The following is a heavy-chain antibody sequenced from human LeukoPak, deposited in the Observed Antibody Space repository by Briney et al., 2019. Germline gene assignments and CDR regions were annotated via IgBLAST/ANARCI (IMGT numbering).Heavy chain of an antibody. CDR1: GYSFTNYW. V-gene: IGHV5-51*01. Sequence: GESLKISCKGSGYSFTNYWIAWVRQMPGKGLEWMGIIYPGDSDTKYSPSFQGQVTISADESITTAYLQWSSLKASDTAMYYCARLRWPRGGRSSFDYWGQGALVTVSS. CDR2: IYPGDSDT. J-gene: IGHJ4*02. D-gene: IGHD4-23*01. CDR3: ARLRWPRGGRSSFDY.